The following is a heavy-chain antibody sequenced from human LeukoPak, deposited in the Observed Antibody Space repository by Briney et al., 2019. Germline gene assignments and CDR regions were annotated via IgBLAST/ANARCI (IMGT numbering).Heavy chain of an antibody. CDR2: ISSSGNTI. V-gene: IGHV3-11*01. D-gene: IGHD3-22*01. CDR3: ARVQPHYYDSSGYPPDY. J-gene: IGHJ4*02. Sequence: GGSLRLSCAASGFTFSDYYMSWIRQAPGKGLEWVSYISSSGNTIFYADSVKGRFTLSRDNAKNSLYLQMNSLRAEDTAVYYCARVQPHYYDSSGYPPDYWGQGTQVTVSS. CDR1: GFTFSDYY.